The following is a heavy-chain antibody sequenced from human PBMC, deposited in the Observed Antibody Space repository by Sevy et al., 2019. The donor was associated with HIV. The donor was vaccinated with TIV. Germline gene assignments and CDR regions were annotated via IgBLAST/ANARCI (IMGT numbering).Heavy chain of an antibody. CDR3: VVVPAAIRNFDY. Sequence: ASVKVSCKASGYSFTSYFIHWVRQAPGQGLEWMGWINPNSGGTSYAQNFQGRVTMTRDTSISTAYMELSSLTSDDTAVYYCVVVPAAIRNFDYWGQGTQVTVSS. J-gene: IGHJ4*02. CDR1: GYSFTSYF. CDR2: INPNSGGT. D-gene: IGHD2-2*02. V-gene: IGHV1-2*02.